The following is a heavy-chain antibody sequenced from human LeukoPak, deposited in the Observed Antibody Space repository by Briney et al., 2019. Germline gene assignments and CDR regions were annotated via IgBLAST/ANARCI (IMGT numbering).Heavy chain of an antibody. CDR1: GYTFIGYY. CDR2: INPNSGGT. CDR3: ARADCSSTICLNVFDI. V-gene: IGHV1-2*06. D-gene: IGHD2-2*01. J-gene: IGHJ3*02. Sequence: ASVKVSCKASGYTFIGYYMHWVRQAPGQGLEWVGRINPNSGGTNYAQKFQGRVTMTRDTSISTAYMELSRLRSDDTAVYYCARADCSSTICLNVFDIWGQGTMVTVSS.